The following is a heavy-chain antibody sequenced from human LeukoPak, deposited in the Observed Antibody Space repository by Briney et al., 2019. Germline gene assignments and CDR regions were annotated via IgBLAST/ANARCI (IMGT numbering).Heavy chain of an antibody. J-gene: IGHJ3*02. CDR3: AREDTIFGAVIRAFDI. V-gene: IGHV4-61*02. CDR2: IYTSGST. CDR1: GGSISSGSYY. D-gene: IGHD3-3*01. Sequence: SETLSLTCTVSGGSISSGSYYWSWIRQPTGKGLEWIGRIYTSGSTNYNPSLKSRVTISVDTSKNQFSLKLSSVTAADTAVYYCAREDTIFGAVIRAFDIWGQGTMVTVSS.